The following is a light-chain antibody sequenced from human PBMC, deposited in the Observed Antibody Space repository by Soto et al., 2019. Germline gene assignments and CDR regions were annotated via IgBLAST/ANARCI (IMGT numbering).Light chain of an antibody. V-gene: IGKV1-5*01. CDR3: QQYNSYPPH. CDR1: QSIGNW. CDR2: DAS. Sequence: LSAATVSASVGDRVTITCRASQSIGNWLAWYQQNPGKAPKLLIYDASSLESGVSSRFSGSGSGTEFALTISSLQADDFATYYCQQYNSYPPHFGGGTKVDIK. J-gene: IGKJ4*01.